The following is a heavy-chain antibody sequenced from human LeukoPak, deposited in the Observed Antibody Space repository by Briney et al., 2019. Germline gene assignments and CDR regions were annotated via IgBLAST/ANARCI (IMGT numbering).Heavy chain of an antibody. D-gene: IGHD6-19*01. J-gene: IGHJ4*02. CDR3: AHYTTGWSRFDY. CDR2: IHWNDDK. V-gene: IGHV2-5*01. Sequence: SGPTLVKPTQTLTLTCTFSGFSLSTSRVGVGWIRQPPGEALEWLALIHWNDDKRYSPSLKSRLTISKDTSKNQVVLTMTDMDPVDTATYFCAHYTTGWSRFDYWGQGTLVTASS. CDR1: GFSLSTSRVG.